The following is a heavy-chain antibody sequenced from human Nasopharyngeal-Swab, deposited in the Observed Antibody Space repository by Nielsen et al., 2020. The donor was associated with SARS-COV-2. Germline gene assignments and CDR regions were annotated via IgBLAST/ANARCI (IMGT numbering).Heavy chain of an antibody. CDR1: GFTFSSYS. Sequence: GEALQISCAASGFTFSSYSMNWVRQAPGKGLEWVSSISSSSSYIYYADSVKGRFTLSRDNAKNSLYLQMNSLRAEDTAVYYCARVEMAPIPPSYYYYYGMDVWGQGTTVTVSS. D-gene: IGHD5-24*01. J-gene: IGHJ6*02. CDR2: ISSSSSYI. CDR3: ARVEMAPIPPSYYYYYGMDV. V-gene: IGHV3-21*01.